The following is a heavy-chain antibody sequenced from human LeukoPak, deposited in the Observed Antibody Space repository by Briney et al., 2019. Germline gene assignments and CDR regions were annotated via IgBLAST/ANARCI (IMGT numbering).Heavy chain of an antibody. J-gene: IGHJ4*02. CDR2: IIPILGTA. CDR3: ATKRGYSYGSPH. Sequence: SVKVSCKASGGTFSSYAISWVRQAPGQGLEWMGGIIPILGTANYAQKFQGRVTITADESTSTAYMELSSLRSEDTAVYYCATKRGYSYGSPHWGQGTLVTVSS. CDR1: GGTFSSYA. D-gene: IGHD5-18*01. V-gene: IGHV1-69*13.